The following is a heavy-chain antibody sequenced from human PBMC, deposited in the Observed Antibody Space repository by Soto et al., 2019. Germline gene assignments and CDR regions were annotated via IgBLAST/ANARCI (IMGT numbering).Heavy chain of an antibody. J-gene: IGHJ4*02. Sequence: GGSLRLSCAASGFTFSSYGMHWIRQAPGKGLEWVAVIWYDGSNKYYADSVKGRFTTSRDNSKNTLYLQMNSLRAEDTAVYYCARDSSGTTDYWGQGTLVTVSS. D-gene: IGHD3-22*01. V-gene: IGHV3-33*01. CDR3: ARDSSGTTDY. CDR1: GFTFSSYG. CDR2: IWYDGSNK.